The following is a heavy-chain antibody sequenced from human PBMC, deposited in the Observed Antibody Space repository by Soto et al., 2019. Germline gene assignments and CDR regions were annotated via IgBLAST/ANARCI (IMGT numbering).Heavy chain of an antibody. CDR2: IIPIFGTA. D-gene: IGHD2-21*02. Sequence: QVQLVQSGTEVKKPGSSVKVSCMASGGTFSSSYINWLRQAPGQRPEWMGNIIPIFGTADYAQNFQGRVTITADVSTTTAYMELRSLRSEDTAVYYCARGQEFGGNSDAFDIWGQGTVVTVSS. CDR3: ARGQEFGGNSDAFDI. CDR1: GGTFSSSY. J-gene: IGHJ3*02. V-gene: IGHV1-69*15.